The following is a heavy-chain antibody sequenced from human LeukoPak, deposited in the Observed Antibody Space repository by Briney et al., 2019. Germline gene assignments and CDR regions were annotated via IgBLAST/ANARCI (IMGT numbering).Heavy chain of an antibody. CDR1: GFTFSSYA. CDR3: AQLVIAARVFDY. CDR2: ISGSGGST. Sequence: GGSLRLSCAASGFTFSSYAMSWVRQAPGKGLEWVSAISGSGGSTYYADSVKGRFTISRDNSKNTLYLQMNSLRAEDTAVYYCAQLVIAARVFDYWGQGTLVIVSS. J-gene: IGHJ4*02. V-gene: IGHV3-23*01. D-gene: IGHD6-6*01.